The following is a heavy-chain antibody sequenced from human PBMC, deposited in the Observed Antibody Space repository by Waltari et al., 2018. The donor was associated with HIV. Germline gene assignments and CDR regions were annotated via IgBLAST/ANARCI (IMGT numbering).Heavy chain of an antibody. Sequence: EVQLVESGGGLVKPGGSLRLSCAASDFTFSSYSLNRVRQAQGKGLEWVSSISSRSSYIYYADSVKGRFTISRDNAKNSLYLQMNSLRAEDTAVYYCARDLPGSYDAFDIWGQGTMVTVSS. D-gene: IGHD1-26*01. CDR1: DFTFSSYS. V-gene: IGHV3-21*01. CDR3: ARDLPGSYDAFDI. CDR2: ISSRSSYI. J-gene: IGHJ3*02.